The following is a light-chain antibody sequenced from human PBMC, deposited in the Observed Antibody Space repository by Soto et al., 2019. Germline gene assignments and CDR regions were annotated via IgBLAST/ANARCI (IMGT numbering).Light chain of an antibody. J-gene: IGKJ5*01. CDR2: GTS. V-gene: IGKV1D-12*01. Sequence: DIQMTQSPSSVSASVGDRVTITCRASQGSSSWLAWYQQKPGKAPKLLIYGTSHVQGGVPSRFSGSGSGTDFTLTIRSLQPEDVATYDCQQANSFPVTFGQGTRLEI. CDR1: QGSSSW. CDR3: QQANSFPVT.